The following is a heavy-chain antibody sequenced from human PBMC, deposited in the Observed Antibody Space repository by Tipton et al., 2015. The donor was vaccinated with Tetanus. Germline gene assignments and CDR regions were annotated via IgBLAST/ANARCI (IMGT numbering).Heavy chain of an antibody. CDR2: INPFNGHT. J-gene: IGHJ5*02. CDR1: GYTFTSYG. D-gene: IGHD3-22*01. V-gene: IGHV1-18*01. CDR3: ARDSLPDYHDYSGDWFDP. Sequence: QLVQSGAEMKKPRASVKVSCKASGYTFTSYGVSWVRQAPGQGLEWMAWINPFNGHTNYAQKFQGRVTMTTDTHTTTAYMELRSRTYDDTAAYYCARDSLPDYHDYSGDWFDPWGQGTLVTVSS.